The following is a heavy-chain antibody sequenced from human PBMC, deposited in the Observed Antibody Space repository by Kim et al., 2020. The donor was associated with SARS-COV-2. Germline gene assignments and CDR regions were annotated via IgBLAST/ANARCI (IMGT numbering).Heavy chain of an antibody. V-gene: IGHV1-2*06. Sequence: ASVKVSCKASGNIFSGHYIHWVRQAPGQGPEWMGRVSPNGGHTDYAQKFQGRVTMTRDTSLSTAYMELDSLTPDEPAVYSCGVAVLAPPDPNSAYWG. D-gene: IGHD3-3*02. J-gene: IGHJ4*01. CDR2: VSPNGGHT. CDR3: GVAVLAPPDPNSAY. CDR1: GNIFSGHY.